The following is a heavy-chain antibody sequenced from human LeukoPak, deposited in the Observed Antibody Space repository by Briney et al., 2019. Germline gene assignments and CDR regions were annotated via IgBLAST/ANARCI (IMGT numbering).Heavy chain of an antibody. V-gene: IGHV1-69*13. D-gene: IGHD6-13*01. J-gene: IGHJ6*03. CDR3: ARVAAGSSSWYSDYYYMDV. CDR2: IIPIFGTA. Sequence: SVKVSCKASGGTFSSYAISWVRQAPGQGLEWMGGIIPIFGTANYAQKFQGRVTITADGSTSTAYMELSSLRSEDTAVYYCARVAAGSSSWYSDYYYMDVWGKGTTVTVSS. CDR1: GGTFSSYA.